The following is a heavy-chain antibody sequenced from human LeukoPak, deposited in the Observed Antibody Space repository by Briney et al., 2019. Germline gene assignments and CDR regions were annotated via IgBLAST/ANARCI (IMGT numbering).Heavy chain of an antibody. CDR2: INYSGNR. J-gene: IGHJ4*02. Sequence: PSETLSLTCTVSGVFISGSHYYWAWLRQPPGKGLEWIGMINYSGNRYYNPSLWSRATISVDTSTNQFSLNLNSVTAADTAVYYCARGYDYWGQGTLVAVSS. CDR1: GVFISGSHYY. CDR3: ARGYDY. V-gene: IGHV4-39*01. D-gene: IGHD3-22*01.